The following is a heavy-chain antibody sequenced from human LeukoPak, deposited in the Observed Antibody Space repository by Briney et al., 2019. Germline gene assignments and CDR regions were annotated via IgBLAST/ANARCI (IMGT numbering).Heavy chain of an antibody. D-gene: IGHD3-22*01. J-gene: IGHJ4*02. CDR2: INHSGST. CDR3: ARERRRFHYYDSSGYYYDY. CDR1: GGSFSGYY. V-gene: IGHV4-34*01. Sequence: SETPSLTCAVYGGSFSGYYWSWIRQPPGKGLEWIGEINHSGSTNYNPSLKSRVTISVDTSKNQFSLKLSSVTAADTAVYYCARERRRFHYYDSSGYYYDYWGQGTLVTVSS.